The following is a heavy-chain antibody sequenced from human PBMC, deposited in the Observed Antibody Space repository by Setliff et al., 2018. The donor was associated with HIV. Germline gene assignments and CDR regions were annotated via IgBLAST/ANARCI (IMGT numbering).Heavy chain of an antibody. V-gene: IGHV4-61*02. CDR2: IYTSGST. J-gene: IGHJ4*02. D-gene: IGHD6-13*01. CDR1: GGSISSGSHY. Sequence: PSETLSLTCTVSGGSISSGSHYWSWIRQPAGKGLEWIGRIYTSGSTNYNSSLKSRVTISVDTSKNQFSLNLSSVTAADTAVYYCARTYSSNWYIDYWGQGTLVTVSS. CDR3: ARTYSSNWYIDY.